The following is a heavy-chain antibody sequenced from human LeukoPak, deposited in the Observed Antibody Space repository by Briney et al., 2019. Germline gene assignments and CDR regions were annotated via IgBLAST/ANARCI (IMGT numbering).Heavy chain of an antibody. CDR3: ARDYTFLGRYCSGGTCYAPEY. CDR1: GFTFSTYW. J-gene: IGHJ4*02. Sequence: GGSLRLSCAASGFTFSTYWMSWVRQAPGKGLEWVANIKQDGSEKYYVDSVKGRFTISRDNAKNSLYLQMNSLRAEDTAVYYCARDYTFLGRYCSGGTCYAPEYWGQGTLVTVSS. D-gene: IGHD2-15*01. V-gene: IGHV3-7*01. CDR2: IKQDGSEK.